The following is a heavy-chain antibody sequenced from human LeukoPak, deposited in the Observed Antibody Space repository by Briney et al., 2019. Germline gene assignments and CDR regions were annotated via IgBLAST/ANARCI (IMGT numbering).Heavy chain of an antibody. CDR2: IYYSGST. CDR1: GGSISSGGYY. V-gene: IGHV4-31*03. CDR3: ARHRSSYSSGWYYYFDY. J-gene: IGHJ4*02. Sequence: SETLSLTCTVSGGSISSGGYYWSWIRQHPGKGLEWIGYIYYSGSTYYNPSLKSRVTISVDTSKNQFSLKLSSVTAADTAVYYCARHRSSYSSGWYYYFDYWGQGTLVTVSS. D-gene: IGHD6-19*01.